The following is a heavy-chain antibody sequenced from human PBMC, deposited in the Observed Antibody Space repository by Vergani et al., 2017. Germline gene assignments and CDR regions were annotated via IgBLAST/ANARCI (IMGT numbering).Heavy chain of an antibody. D-gene: IGHD2-2*01. CDR2: IYSGGST. CDR3: ARGPPSVVVPATVGAXFDY. J-gene: IGHJ4*02. V-gene: IGHV3-66*02. Sequence: EVQLVESGGHLVQPGGSLRLSCAASGFTVSSNYMSWVRQAPGKGLEWVSVIYSGGSTYYADSVKGRFTISRDNSKNTLYLQMNSLRAEDTAVYYCARGPPSVVVPATVGAXFDYWGQGTLVTVSS. CDR1: GFTVSSNY.